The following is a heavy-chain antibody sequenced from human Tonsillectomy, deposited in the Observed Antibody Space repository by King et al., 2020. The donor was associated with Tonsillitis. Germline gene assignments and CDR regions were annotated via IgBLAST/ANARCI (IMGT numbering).Heavy chain of an antibody. D-gene: IGHD1-26*01. V-gene: IGHV4-61*01. CDR3: ARDRPAVVGATEYYFDY. CDR2: IYYSGST. J-gene: IGHJ4*02. CDR1: GGSVSSGSYY. Sequence: QLQESGPGLVKPSETLSLTCTVSGGSVSSGSYYWSWIRQPPGKGLEWIGYIYYSGSTNYNPSLKSRVTISVDTSKNQFSLKLSSVTAADTAVYYCARDRPAVVGATEYYFDYWGQGTLVTVSS.